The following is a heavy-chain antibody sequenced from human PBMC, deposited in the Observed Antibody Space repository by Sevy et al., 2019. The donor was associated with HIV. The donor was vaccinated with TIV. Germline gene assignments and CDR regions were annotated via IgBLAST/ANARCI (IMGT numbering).Heavy chain of an antibody. D-gene: IGHD3-16*01. V-gene: IGHV3-48*01. J-gene: IGHJ4*02. CDR2: ISSSSSTI. CDR1: GFTFSSDS. Sequence: GGSLRLSCAASGFTFSSDSMNWVRQAPGKGLEWVSYISSSSSTIYYADSVRGRFTISRDNAKNSLYLQMNSLRVEDTAVYYCARDRPVTFSSFQFDYWGQGTLVTVSS. CDR3: ARDRPVTFSSFQFDY.